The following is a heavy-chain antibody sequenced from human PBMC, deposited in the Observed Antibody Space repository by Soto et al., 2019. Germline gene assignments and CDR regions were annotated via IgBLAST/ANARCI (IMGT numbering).Heavy chain of an antibody. Sequence: SVKVSCKASGGTFSSYAISWVRQAPGQGLEWMGGIIPIFGTANYAQKFQGRVTITADKSTSTAYMELSSLRSEDTAVYCCATGRDYPHTANWFDPWGQGTLVTVSS. CDR2: IIPIFGTA. D-gene: IGHD4-17*01. CDR3: ATGRDYPHTANWFDP. V-gene: IGHV1-69*06. CDR1: GGTFSSYA. J-gene: IGHJ5*02.